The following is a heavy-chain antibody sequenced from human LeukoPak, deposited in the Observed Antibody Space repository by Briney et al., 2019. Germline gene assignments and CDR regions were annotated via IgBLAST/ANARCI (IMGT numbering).Heavy chain of an antibody. Sequence: SETLSLTCAVYGGSFSGYYWSWVRQPPRKGLEWIGEINHSGTTNYNASFKSRVTMSIDTSKNQFSLKMTSVTAADTAVYYCARDGVPLTNLVARPFHPWGQGTLVIVSS. V-gene: IGHV4-34*01. J-gene: IGHJ1*01. CDR3: ARDGVPLTNLVARPFHP. CDR2: INHSGTT. CDR1: GGSFSGYY. D-gene: IGHD1-14*01.